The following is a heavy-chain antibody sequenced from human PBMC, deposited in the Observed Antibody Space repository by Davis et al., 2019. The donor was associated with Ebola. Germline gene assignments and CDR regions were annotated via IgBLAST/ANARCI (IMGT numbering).Heavy chain of an antibody. CDR2: ISYDGSNK. CDR3: ARDGEDVGPTPDY. D-gene: IGHD1-26*01. V-gene: IGHV3-30-3*01. CDR1: GFTFSNYA. Sequence: PGGSLRLSCAASGFTFSNYAMHWVRQAPGKGLEWVAIISYDGSNKYYADSVKGRFTISRDNSKNALYLQMNSLRAEDTAVYYCARDGEDVGPTPDYWGQGTLVTVSS. J-gene: IGHJ4*02.